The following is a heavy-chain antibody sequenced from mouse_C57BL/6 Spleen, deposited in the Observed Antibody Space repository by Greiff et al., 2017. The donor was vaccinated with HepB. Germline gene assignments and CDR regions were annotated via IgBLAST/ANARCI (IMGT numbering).Heavy chain of an antibody. D-gene: IGHD4-1*01. J-gene: IGHJ3*01. CDR1: GFSFNTYA. Sequence: EVKLMESGGGLVQPKGSLKLSCAASGFSFNTYAMHWVRQAPGKGLEWVARIRSKSNNYATYYADSVKDRFTISRDDSESMLYLQMNNLKTEDTAMYYCVRGSNWSWFAYWGQGTLVTVSA. CDR2: IRSKSNNYAT. V-gene: IGHV10-1*01. CDR3: VRGSNWSWFAY.